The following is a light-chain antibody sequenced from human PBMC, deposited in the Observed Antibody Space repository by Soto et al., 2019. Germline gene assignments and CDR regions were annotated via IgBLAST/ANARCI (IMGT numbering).Light chain of an antibody. J-gene: IGKJ3*01. Sequence: EILLTQSPGTLSVSLGERSTISCKASQTLTDSYLAWYHLKPGQAPRLVIYGASVRATGIPDRFSGSRSGTDFSLTISSVDPEDFGVYFCQHYGKSPLFVFGPGTTLDVK. CDR3: QHYGKSPLFV. V-gene: IGKV3-20*01. CDR2: GAS. CDR1: QTLTDSY.